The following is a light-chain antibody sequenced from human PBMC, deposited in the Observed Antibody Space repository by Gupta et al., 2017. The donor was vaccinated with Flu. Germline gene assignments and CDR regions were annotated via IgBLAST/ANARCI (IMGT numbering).Light chain of an antibody. Sequence: EIVLTQSPGTLSLSPGERATLSCRASQSVSSSYLAWYQQKPGQAPRLLIYAASTRATGITDRFSGSGAGTDFTLTISRREPEDFAVYYCQQNGSPPYMHSFGQGTKLEIK. CDR1: QSVSSSY. V-gene: IGKV3-20*01. CDR3: QQNGSPPYMHS. CDR2: AAS. J-gene: IGKJ2*03.